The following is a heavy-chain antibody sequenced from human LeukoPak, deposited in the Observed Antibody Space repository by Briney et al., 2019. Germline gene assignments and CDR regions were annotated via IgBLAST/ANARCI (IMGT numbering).Heavy chain of an antibody. J-gene: IGHJ4*02. CDR1: GGSFSGYY. V-gene: IGHV4-4*07. CDR2: IYTSGST. Sequence: SETLSLTCAVYGGSFSGYYWSWIRQPAGKGLEWIGRIYTSGSTNYNPSLKSRVTISVDTSKNQFSLKLSSVTAADTAVYYCARDTWFGAGRTFDYWGQGTLVTVSS. CDR3: ARDTWFGAGRTFDY. D-gene: IGHD3-10*01.